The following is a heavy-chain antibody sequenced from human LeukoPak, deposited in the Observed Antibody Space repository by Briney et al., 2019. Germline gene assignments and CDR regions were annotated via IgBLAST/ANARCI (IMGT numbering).Heavy chain of an antibody. D-gene: IGHD2-2*01. J-gene: IGHJ3*02. CDR2: IYYSGST. CDR3: ARVRIDCSSTSCYSHPAFDI. Sequence: SETLSLTCTVSGGSISSYYWSWIRQPPGKGLEWIGYIYYSGSTNYNPSLKSRVTISVDTSKNQFSLKLSSVTAADTAVYYCARVRIDCSSTSCYSHPAFDIWGQGTMVTVSS. V-gene: IGHV4-59*01. CDR1: GGSISSYY.